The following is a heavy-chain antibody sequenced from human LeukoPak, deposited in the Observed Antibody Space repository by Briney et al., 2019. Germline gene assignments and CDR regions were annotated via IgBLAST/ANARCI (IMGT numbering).Heavy chain of an antibody. CDR3: ARSGAGLGAYGFDI. V-gene: IGHV4-59*01. J-gene: IGHJ3*02. Sequence: KPSETLSLTCTVSGGSISNYHWSWIRQPPGRGLEWIGHIYYSGGTNYNYNPSLKSRVTLSVDTSKNQFSLKLTSVTAADTAVYYCARSGAGLGAYGFDIWGQGTMVTVSS. D-gene: IGHD3-16*01. CDR2: IYYSGGTNY. CDR1: GGSISNYH.